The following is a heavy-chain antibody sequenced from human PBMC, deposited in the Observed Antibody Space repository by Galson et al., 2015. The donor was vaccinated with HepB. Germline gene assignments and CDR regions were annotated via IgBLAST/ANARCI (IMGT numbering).Heavy chain of an antibody. J-gene: IGHJ5*02. V-gene: IGHV1-3*01. Sequence: SVKVSCKASGYTFTSYAMHWVRQAPGQRLEWMGWINAGNGNTKYSQKFQGRVTITRDTSASTAYMELSSLRSEDTAVYYCARAPGESMITWVYWFDPWGQGTLVTVSS. CDR2: INAGNGNT. D-gene: IGHD3-16*01. CDR3: ARAPGESMITWVYWFDP. CDR1: GYTFTSYA.